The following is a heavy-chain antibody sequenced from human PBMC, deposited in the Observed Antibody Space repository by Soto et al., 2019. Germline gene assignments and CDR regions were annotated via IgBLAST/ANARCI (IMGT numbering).Heavy chain of an antibody. V-gene: IGHV3-48*01. J-gene: IGHJ4*02. CDR3: ARDRTHDYGDYGGPYYFDY. Sequence: EVQLVESGGGLVQPGGSLRLSCAASGFTISSDSMNWVRQAPGKGLEWVSYISSSSSTIYYADSVKGRFTISRDNAKNSLYLQMNSLRAEDTAVYYCARDRTHDYGDYGGPYYFDYWGQGTLVTVSS. D-gene: IGHD4-17*01. CDR2: ISSSSSTI. CDR1: GFTISSDS.